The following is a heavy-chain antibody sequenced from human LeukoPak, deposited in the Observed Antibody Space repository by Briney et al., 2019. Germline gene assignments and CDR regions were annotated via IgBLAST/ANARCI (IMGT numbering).Heavy chain of an antibody. CDR3: AKDPCSSTSCYSFDY. V-gene: IGHV3-49*03. CDR2: IRSYIYSGAT. CDR1: GFTFGDYG. J-gene: IGHJ4*02. Sequence: GGSLRLSCTTSGFTFGDYGMSWFRQAPGKGLEWVSFIRSYIYSGATDYAASVRGRFVISRHDSESIAYLQMSSLRAEDTAVYYCAKDPCSSTSCYSFDYWGQGTLVTVSS. D-gene: IGHD2-2*01.